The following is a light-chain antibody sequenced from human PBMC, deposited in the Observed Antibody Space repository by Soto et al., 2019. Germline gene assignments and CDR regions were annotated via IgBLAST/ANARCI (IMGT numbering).Light chain of an antibody. Sequence: QSALTQPPSASGSPGQSVTISCTGTSSDVGGYNSVSWYQQHPSKAPKLIIYEVSKRPSVVPGCFSGSKSGKTAPLTVSGLQGEDEADYYCSSYAGKNNVVFGGGTKLTVL. CDR3: SSYAGKNNVV. J-gene: IGLJ2*01. CDR1: SSDVGGYNS. CDR2: EVS. V-gene: IGLV2-8*01.